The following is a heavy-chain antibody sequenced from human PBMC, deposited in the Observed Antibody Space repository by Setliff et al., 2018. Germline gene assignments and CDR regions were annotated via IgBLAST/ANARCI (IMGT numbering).Heavy chain of an antibody. CDR3: ARVALESNDSSGYYSGENYYYGMDV. J-gene: IGHJ6*02. CDR1: GYTFTGYY. V-gene: IGHV1-46*01. D-gene: IGHD3-22*01. CDR2: INPNSGGST. Sequence: ASVKVSCKASGYTFTGYYMHWARQAPGQGLEWMGWINPNSGGSTSYAQKFQGRVTMTRDTSTSTVYMELSSLRSEDTAVYYCARVALESNDSSGYYSGENYYYGMDVWGQGTTVTVSS.